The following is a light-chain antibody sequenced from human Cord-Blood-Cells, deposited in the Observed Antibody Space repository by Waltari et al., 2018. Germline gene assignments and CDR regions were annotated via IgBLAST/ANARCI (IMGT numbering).Light chain of an antibody. V-gene: IGLV3-1*01. CDR3: QAWDSSTAV. Sequence: YELTQPPSVSVSPGQTASITPSVTKLGDKYACWYQQKPGQSPVLVIYQDSKRPSGIPERFSGSNSGNTATLTISGTQAMDEADYYCQAWDSSTAVFGGGTKLTVL. J-gene: IGLJ2*01. CDR2: QDS. CDR1: KLGDKY.